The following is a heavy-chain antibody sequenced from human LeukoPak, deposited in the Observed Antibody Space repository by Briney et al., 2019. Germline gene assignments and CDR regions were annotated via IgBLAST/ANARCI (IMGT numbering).Heavy chain of an antibody. D-gene: IGHD1-26*01. CDR3: AKVAEVGATGYYYYMDV. Sequence: GGSLRLSCAASGFTFSSYSMNWVRQAPGKGLEWVSSISSSSYIYYADSVKGRFTISRDKSKNTLYLQMNSLRAEDTAAYYCAKVAEVGATGYYYYMDVWGKGTTVTISS. J-gene: IGHJ6*03. CDR1: GFTFSSYS. CDR2: ISSSSYI. V-gene: IGHV3-21*01.